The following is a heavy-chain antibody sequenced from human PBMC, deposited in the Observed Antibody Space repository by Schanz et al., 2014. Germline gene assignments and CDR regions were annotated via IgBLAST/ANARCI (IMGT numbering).Heavy chain of an antibody. CDR2: ISGSGGDT. CDR3: AKGQLLSYYFDY. Sequence: VQLVESGGGVVQPGKSLRLSCAASGFAFSDYYMSWIRQAPGKGLEWVSAISGSGGDTYYADSVKGRFTISRDNSKNTLYLQMNSLRAEDTAVYYCAKGQLLSYYFDYWGQGTTVIVSS. D-gene: IGHD2-21*01. CDR1: GFAFSDYY. V-gene: IGHV3-23*04. J-gene: IGHJ4*02.